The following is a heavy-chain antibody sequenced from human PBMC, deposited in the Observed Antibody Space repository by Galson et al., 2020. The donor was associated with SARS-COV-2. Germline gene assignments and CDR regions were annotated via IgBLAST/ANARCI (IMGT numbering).Heavy chain of an antibody. Sequence: TGGSLRLSCAASGFTFSSYAMHWVRQAPGKGLEWVAVISYDGSNKYYADSVKGRFTISRDNSKNTLYLQMNSLRAEDTAVYYCARDLSGSYLGWFDPWGQGTLVTVSS. CDR3: ARDLSGSYLGWFDP. D-gene: IGHD1-26*01. V-gene: IGHV3-30-3*01. CDR1: GFTFSSYA. CDR2: ISYDGSNK. J-gene: IGHJ5*02.